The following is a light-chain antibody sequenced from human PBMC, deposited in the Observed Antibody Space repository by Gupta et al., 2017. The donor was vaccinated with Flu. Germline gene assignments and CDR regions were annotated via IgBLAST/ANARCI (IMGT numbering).Light chain of an antibody. CDR3: MQALQTPRT. V-gene: IGKV2-28*01. J-gene: IGKJ2*01. Sequence: DIVMTQSPLSLPVTPGEPASISCRSSQSLLDRDGNNYLDWYLQKPGQSPQLLIYLRSKRPSGVPDRFSGSGSGTDFTLEISRVEAEDVGIYYCMQALQTPRTFGQGTMLEIK. CDR1: QSLLDRDGNNY. CDR2: LRS.